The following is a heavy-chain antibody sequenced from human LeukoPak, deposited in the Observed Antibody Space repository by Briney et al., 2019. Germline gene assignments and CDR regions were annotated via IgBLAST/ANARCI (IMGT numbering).Heavy chain of an antibody. CDR3: ARVSYDSSGYYGDY. J-gene: IGHJ4*02. CDR2: IYTSGST. V-gene: IGHV4-61*02. D-gene: IGHD3-22*01. CDR1: GGSISSGSYY. Sequence: TLSLTCPVSGGSISSGSYYWGWIRQPAGKGLEWIGRIYTSGSTNYNPSLKSRVTISVDTSKNQFSLKLSSVTAADTAVYYCARVSYDSSGYYGDYWGQGTLVTVSS.